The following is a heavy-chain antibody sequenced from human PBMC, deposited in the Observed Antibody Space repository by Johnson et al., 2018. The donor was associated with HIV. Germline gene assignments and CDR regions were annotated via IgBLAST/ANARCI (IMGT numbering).Heavy chain of an antibody. J-gene: IGHJ3*02. CDR3: TTDLPGGYYGGNGTYDAFDI. V-gene: IGHV3-15*01. D-gene: IGHD4-23*01. Sequence: VLLVESGGGLVKPGGSLRLSCAASGFTFSNAWMSWVRQAPGKGLEWVGRIKSKTDGGTTDYAAPVKGRFTISRDDSKNTLYLQMNSLKTEDTAVYYCTTDLPGGYYGGNGTYDAFDIWGQGTMVTVSS. CDR1: GFTFSNAW. CDR2: IKSKTDGGTT.